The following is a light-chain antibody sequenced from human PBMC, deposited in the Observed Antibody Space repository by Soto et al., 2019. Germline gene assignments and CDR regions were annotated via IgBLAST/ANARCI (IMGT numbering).Light chain of an antibody. CDR2: TIS. Sequence: DIHMTQSPSSLSASVGGRVTITCRASQDIGTSLDWFQQKPGTAPKRLIYTISDLQSGVPSRFSGGGSGTEFTLTISSLQPEDSATYYCLQHYAFPFTFGPGTKVDIK. J-gene: IGKJ3*01. CDR1: QDIGTS. CDR3: LQHYAFPFT. V-gene: IGKV1-17*01.